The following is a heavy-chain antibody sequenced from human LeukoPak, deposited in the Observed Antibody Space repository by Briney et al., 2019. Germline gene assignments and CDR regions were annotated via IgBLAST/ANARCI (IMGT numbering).Heavy chain of an antibody. Sequence: GGSLRLSCAASGFTVSSNYMSWVRQAPGKGLEWVSVIYSSGSTYYADSVKGRFTISRDNSKNTLYLQMNSLRAEDTAVYYCARDPGDPIVGATNYFDYWGQGTLVTVSS. CDR1: GFTVSSNY. V-gene: IGHV3-66*01. CDR3: ARDPGDPIVGATNYFDY. J-gene: IGHJ4*02. D-gene: IGHD1-26*01. CDR2: IYSSGST.